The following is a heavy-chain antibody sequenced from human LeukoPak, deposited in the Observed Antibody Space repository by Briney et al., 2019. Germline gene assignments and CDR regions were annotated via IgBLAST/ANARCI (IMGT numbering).Heavy chain of an antibody. J-gene: IGHJ4*02. Sequence: GGSLRLSCAASGFTLTNHVMHWVHQAPGKGLEYVSIISGNGGSTFYGNSVKGRFTISRDNAKNMVYLQMGSLKIEDTGVYYCVRESADWGQGTLVTVSS. V-gene: IGHV3-64*01. CDR2: ISGNGGST. CDR1: GFTLTNHV. CDR3: VRESAD.